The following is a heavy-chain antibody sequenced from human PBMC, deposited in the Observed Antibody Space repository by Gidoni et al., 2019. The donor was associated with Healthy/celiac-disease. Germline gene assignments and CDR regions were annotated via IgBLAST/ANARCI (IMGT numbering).Heavy chain of an antibody. Sequence: EVQLVESGGGLVQPGGSLRLSCAASGFTFSSYCMSWVRQAPGKGLEWVANIKQDGSEKYYVDSVKGRFTISRDNAKNSLYLQMNSLRAEDTAVYYCARGRRYTLSYGMDVWGQGTTVTVSS. CDR1: GFTFSSYC. D-gene: IGHD3-9*01. V-gene: IGHV3-7*01. J-gene: IGHJ6*02. CDR3: ARGRRYTLSYGMDV. CDR2: IKQDGSEK.